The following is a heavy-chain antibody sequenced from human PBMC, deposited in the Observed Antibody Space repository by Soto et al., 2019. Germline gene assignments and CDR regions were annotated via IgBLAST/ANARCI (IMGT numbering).Heavy chain of an antibody. CDR3: ARLGIAVAGTYGMDV. J-gene: IGHJ6*02. V-gene: IGHV5-51*01. D-gene: IGHD6-19*01. CDR2: IYPDDSDT. Sequence: PGECLKISCKGSGYSFTSYWIGWVRQMPGKGLEWMGIIYPDDSDTRYSPSFQGQVTISADKSISTAYLPWSSLKASDTAMYYCARLGIAVAGTYGMDVWGQGTTVTVSS. CDR1: GYSFTSYW.